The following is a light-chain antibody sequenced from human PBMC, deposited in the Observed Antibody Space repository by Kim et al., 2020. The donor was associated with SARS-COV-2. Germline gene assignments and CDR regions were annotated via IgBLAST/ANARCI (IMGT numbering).Light chain of an antibody. Sequence: APGGTARMTCGGNNIRSKRVHWYQQKPGQAPVLVIYYDTDRPSGIPERFSGSNSENTATLTISRVVAGDEADYYCQVWDMSSYHVVFGGGTQLTVL. CDR2: YDT. J-gene: IGLJ2*01. CDR3: QVWDMSSYHVV. V-gene: IGLV3-21*04. CDR1: NIRSKR.